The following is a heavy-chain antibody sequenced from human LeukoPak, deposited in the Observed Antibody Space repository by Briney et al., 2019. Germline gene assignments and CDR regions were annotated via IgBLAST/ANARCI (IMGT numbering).Heavy chain of an antibody. CDR1: GFSFSTYA. J-gene: IGHJ4*02. CDR2: ISGSGGAT. V-gene: IGHV3-23*01. D-gene: IGHD3-22*01. Sequence: GGSLRLSCAASGFSFSTYAMSWVRQAPGKGLEWVSHISGSGGATYYADSVRGRFTFSRDNSKNTLYLQMNSLRAVDTAVYYCAKVTRRAMIVVVTACFDYWGQGTLVTVSS. CDR3: AKVTRRAMIVVVTACFDY.